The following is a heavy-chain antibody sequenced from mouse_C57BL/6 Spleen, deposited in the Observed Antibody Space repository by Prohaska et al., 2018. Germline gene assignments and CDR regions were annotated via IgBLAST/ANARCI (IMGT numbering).Heavy chain of an antibody. Sequence: EVQLQQSGPELVKPGASVKISCKASGYTFTDYYMNWVKQSHGKSLEWIGDINPNNGGTSYNQKFKGKATLTVDKSSSTAYMELRSLTSEDSAVYYCASPHYYGSSYGYFDVWGTGTTVTVSS. CDR2: INPNNGGT. J-gene: IGHJ1*03. CDR1: GYTFTDYY. D-gene: IGHD1-1*01. V-gene: IGHV1-26*01. CDR3: ASPHYYGSSYGYFDV.